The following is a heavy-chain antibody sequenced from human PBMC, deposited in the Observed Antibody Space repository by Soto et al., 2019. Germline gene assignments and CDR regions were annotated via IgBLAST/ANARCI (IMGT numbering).Heavy chain of an antibody. CDR2: IYGDNDK. D-gene: IGHD2-8*02. Sequence: QITLKESGPPLVKPTQTLTLTCTFSGFSLTTNEVYVGWIRQPPGKALEWLALIYGDNDKRYSPSLKSRLTITKDTSKNQVVLTMTNVDPVDTATYYCARGTLSTDFEYWGQGTLVTVSS. CDR3: ARGTLSTDFEY. CDR1: GFSLTTNEVY. J-gene: IGHJ4*02. V-gene: IGHV2-5*02.